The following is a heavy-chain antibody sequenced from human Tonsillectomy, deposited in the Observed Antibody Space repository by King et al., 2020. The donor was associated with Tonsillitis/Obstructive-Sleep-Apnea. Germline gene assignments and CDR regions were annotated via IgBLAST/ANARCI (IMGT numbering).Heavy chain of an antibody. V-gene: IGHV4-59*08. Sequence: QLQESGPGLVKPSETLSLTCTVSGGSISTYYWSWIRQPPGKGLEWIGYIYYSGSTNYNPSLKSRVTISVHTSKNQFPLKLSSVTAADTAVYYCSSATYCGGDCPPDYWGQGTLVTVSS. CDR3: SSATYCGGDCPPDY. CDR1: GGSISTYY. D-gene: IGHD2-21*01. CDR2: IYYSGST. J-gene: IGHJ4*02.